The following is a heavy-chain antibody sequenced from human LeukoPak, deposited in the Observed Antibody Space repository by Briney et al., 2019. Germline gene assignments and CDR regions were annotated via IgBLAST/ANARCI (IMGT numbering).Heavy chain of an antibody. CDR1: GGSFSGYY. D-gene: IGHD6-13*01. V-gene: IGHV4-34*01. J-gene: IGHJ4*02. CDR3: ARGPGIAAAGNFDY. CDR2: INHSGST. Sequence: SETLSLTCAVYGGSFSGYYWSWIRQPPGKGLEWIGEINHSGSTNYNPSVKSRVTISVDTSKSQFSLKLSSVTAADMAVYYCARGPGIAAAGNFDYWGQGTLVTVSS.